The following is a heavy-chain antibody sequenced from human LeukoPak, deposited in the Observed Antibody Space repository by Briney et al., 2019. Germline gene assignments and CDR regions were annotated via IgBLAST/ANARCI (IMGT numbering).Heavy chain of an antibody. Sequence: ASVKVSCKASGYTFTSYDINWVRQATGQGLEWIAWMNPNSGNTGYAQKFQGRVTMTRNTSISTAYMELSSLRSEDTAVYYCARARGYCSGGSCYYYFDYWGQGTLVTVSS. CDR1: GYTFTSYD. J-gene: IGHJ4*02. CDR3: ARARGYCSGGSCYYYFDY. D-gene: IGHD2-15*01. V-gene: IGHV1-8*01. CDR2: MNPNSGNT.